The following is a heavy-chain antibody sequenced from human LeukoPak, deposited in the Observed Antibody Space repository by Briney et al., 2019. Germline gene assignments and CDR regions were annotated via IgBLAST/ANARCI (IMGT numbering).Heavy chain of an antibody. CDR3: AKVLGEYSIRSKPLDT. CDR2: ISSNGGST. J-gene: IGHJ5*02. D-gene: IGHD6-13*01. V-gene: IGHV3-64*01. Sequence: PGGSLRLSCAASGFTFSSYAMHWVRQAPAKGLEYVSAISSNGGSTYYANSVKGRFTISRDNSKNTLYLQMGSLRPEDTAVYYCAKVLGEYSIRSKPLDTWGQGTLVTVSS. CDR1: GFTFSSYA.